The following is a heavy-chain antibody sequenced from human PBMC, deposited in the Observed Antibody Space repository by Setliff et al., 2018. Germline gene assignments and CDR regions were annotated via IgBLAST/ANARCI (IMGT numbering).Heavy chain of an antibody. J-gene: IGHJ5*02. CDR3: ARDLDGGNGHDL. D-gene: IGHD2-15*01. Sequence: AGGSLRLSCAASGFTFDDYGMSWVRQAPGKGLEWVSGINWSGGSTGYADSVKGRFTISRDNAKNSLYLQMNGLRADDTAVYYCARDLDGGNGHDLWGRGTLVTVSS. V-gene: IGHV3-20*04. CDR2: INWSGGST. CDR1: GFTFDDYG.